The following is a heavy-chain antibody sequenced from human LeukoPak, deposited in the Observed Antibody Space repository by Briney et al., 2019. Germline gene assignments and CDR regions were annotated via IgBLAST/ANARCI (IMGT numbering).Heavy chain of an antibody. J-gene: IGHJ3*02. V-gene: IGHV4-4*07. CDR2: IYTSGST. D-gene: IGHD2-15*01. CDR1: GGSISSYY. Sequence: SETLSLTCTVSGGSISSYYWSWIRQPAGKGLEWIGRIYTSGSTNYNPSLKSRVTMSVDTSKNQFSLKLSSVTAADTAVYYCARIREDVGGSPTGDAFDIWGQGTMVTVSS. CDR3: ARIREDVGGSPTGDAFDI.